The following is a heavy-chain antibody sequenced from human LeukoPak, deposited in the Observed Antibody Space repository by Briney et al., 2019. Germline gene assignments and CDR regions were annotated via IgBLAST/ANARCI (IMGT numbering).Heavy chain of an antibody. CDR3: ARGGGLDV. J-gene: IGHJ6*02. Sequence: PGGSLRLSCAASEFTFWMHWVRQAPGKGLVWVSQINGDGSSTSYADSVKGRFTISRDNAKNSLYLQMSNLRAEDTAVYFCARGGGLDVWGQGATVTVSS. V-gene: IGHV3-74*01. CDR1: EFTFW. CDR2: INGDGSST. D-gene: IGHD3-16*01.